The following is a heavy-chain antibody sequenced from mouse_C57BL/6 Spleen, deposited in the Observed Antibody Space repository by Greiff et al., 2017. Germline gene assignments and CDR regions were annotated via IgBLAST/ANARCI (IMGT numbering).Heavy chain of an antibody. CDR3: ARDSRGYIDY. J-gene: IGHJ2*01. CDR1: GYAFSSSW. CDR2: IYPGDGDT. Sequence: QVQLQQSGPELVKPGASVKISCKASGYAFSSSWMNWVKQRPGKGLEWIGRIYPGDGDTNYNGKFKGKATLTADKSSSTAYMRLSSLTSEDSAVYFCARDSRGYIDYWGQGTTLTVSS. V-gene: IGHV1-82*01.